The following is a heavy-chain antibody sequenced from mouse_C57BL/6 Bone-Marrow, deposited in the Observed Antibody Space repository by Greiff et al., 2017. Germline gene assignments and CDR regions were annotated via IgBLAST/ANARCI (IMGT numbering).Heavy chain of an antibody. CDR2: INPGSGGT. CDR3: AGGYYGSSSYYYAMDY. V-gene: IGHV1-54*01. Sequence: VQLQQSGAELVRPGTSVKVSCKASGYAFTTYLIEWVKQRPGQGLEWIGVINPGSGGTNYNEKFKGKATLTADKSSSTAYMQLSSLTSEDSAVYFCAGGYYGSSSYYYAMDYWGQGTSVTVSS. D-gene: IGHD1-1*01. CDR1: GYAFTTYL. J-gene: IGHJ4*01.